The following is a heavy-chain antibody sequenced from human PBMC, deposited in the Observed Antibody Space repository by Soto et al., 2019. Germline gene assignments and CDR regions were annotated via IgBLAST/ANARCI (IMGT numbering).Heavy chain of an antibody. CDR3: ATTSKIPLAMTVEWRGLMDV. Sequence: QVQLQESAPGLGNPSQTLSLPSTVSGGSMTSGPWNGSWIRHHPGGALEWMGYIFYTGSMYFNPSLQSRVSMSVDTSRSQFSLTLRSVTAADTALYYCATTSKIPLAMTVEWRGLMDVWGTGTAVSVSS. J-gene: IGHJ6*04. D-gene: IGHD2-2*01. CDR1: GGSMTSGPWN. CDR2: IFYTGSM. V-gene: IGHV4-31*03.